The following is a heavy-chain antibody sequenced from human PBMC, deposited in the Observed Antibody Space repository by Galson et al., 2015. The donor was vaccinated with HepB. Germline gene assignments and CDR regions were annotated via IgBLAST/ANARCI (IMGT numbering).Heavy chain of an antibody. CDR1: GGSFSGYY. Sequence: SETLSLTCAVYGGSFSGYYWSWIRQPPGKGLEWIGSIYYSGSTYYNPSLKSRVTLSVDTSKNQFSLKLSSVTAADAAVYYCASLRLRWANGKGQIQHWGQGTLVTVSS. CDR2: IYYSGST. V-gene: IGHV4-34*01. D-gene: IGHD4-23*01. J-gene: IGHJ1*01. CDR3: ASLRLRWANGKGQIQH.